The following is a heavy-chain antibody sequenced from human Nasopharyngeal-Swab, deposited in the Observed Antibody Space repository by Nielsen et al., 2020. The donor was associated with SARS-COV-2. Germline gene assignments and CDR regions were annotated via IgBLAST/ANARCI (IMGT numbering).Heavy chain of an antibody. CDR1: GGSFSGYY. V-gene: IGHV4-34*01. CDR2: INHSGST. CDR3: ARDGGSSWYNWFDP. J-gene: IGHJ5*02. Sequence: SETLSLTCAVYGGSFSGYYWSWIRQPPGKGLEWIGEINHSGSTNYNPSLKSRVTISVDTSKNQFSLKLSSVTAADTAVYYCARDGGSSWYNWFDPWGQGTLVTVSS. D-gene: IGHD6-6*01.